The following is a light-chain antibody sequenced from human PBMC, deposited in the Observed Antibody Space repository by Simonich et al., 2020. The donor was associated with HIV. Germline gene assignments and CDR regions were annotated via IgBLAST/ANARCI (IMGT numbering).Light chain of an antibody. Sequence: QAVLTQPASLSASPGASASLTCTLRSGINVGTYRIYWYQQKPGSPPQYLLGYKSASDTQQGSGGPSRFSGSKDASANAGILLLSGLQSEDEADYYCMIWHSSAWVFGGGTKLTVL. CDR2: YKSASDT. CDR3: MIWHSSAWV. CDR1: SGINVGTYR. V-gene: IGLV5-45*01. J-gene: IGLJ3*02.